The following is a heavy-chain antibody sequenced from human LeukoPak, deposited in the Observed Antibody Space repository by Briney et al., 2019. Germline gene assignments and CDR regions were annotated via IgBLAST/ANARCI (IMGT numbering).Heavy chain of an antibody. J-gene: IGHJ4*02. CDR1: GFTFSSYA. CDR2: ISGSGDST. Sequence: PGGSLRLSCAASGFTFSSYAMSWVRQAPGKGLEWVSAISGSGDSTYYGDSVKGRFTISRDNSKNTLYLQMNSLRAEDTAVYYCAKGGGWTRKIDYWGQGTLVTVSS. D-gene: IGHD6-19*01. V-gene: IGHV3-23*01. CDR3: AKGGGWTRKIDY.